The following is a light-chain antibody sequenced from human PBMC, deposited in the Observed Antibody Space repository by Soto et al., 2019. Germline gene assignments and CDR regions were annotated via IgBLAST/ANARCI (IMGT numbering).Light chain of an antibody. Sequence: QSALTQPASVSGSPGQSITISCTGTSSDFGGYNYVSWYQQHPGKAPKLMIFEVSNRPSGVSNRFSGSKSGNTASLTISGLQAEDEADYFCSSYTGSSTFVFGTGTKLTVL. J-gene: IGLJ1*01. CDR2: EVS. V-gene: IGLV2-14*01. CDR3: SSYTGSSTFV. CDR1: SSDFGGYNY.